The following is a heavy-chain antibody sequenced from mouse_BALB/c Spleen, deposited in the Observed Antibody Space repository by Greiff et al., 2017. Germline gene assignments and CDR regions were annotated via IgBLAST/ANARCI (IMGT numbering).Heavy chain of an antibody. D-gene: IGHD1-1*01. J-gene: IGHJ1*01. CDR1: GYSFTGYY. CDR2: INPYNGAT. CDR3: ASYGSSEYFDV. Sequence: VQLQQSGPELVKPGASVKISCKASGYSFTGYYMHWVKQSHVKSLEWIGRINPYNGATSYNQNFKDKASLTVDKSSSTAYMELHSLTSEDSAVYYCASYGSSEYFDVWGAGTTVTVSS. V-gene: IGHV1-31*01.